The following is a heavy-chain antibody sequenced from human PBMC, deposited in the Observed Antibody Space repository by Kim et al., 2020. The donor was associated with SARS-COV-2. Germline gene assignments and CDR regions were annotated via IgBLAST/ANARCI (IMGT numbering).Heavy chain of an antibody. J-gene: IGHJ4*02. CDR1: GGSFSGYY. CDR2: INHSRST. Sequence: SETLSLTCAVYGGSFSGYYWSWIRQPPGKGLEWIGEINHSRSTNYNPSLKSRVTISVDTSKNQFSLKLSSVTAADTAVYYCARRRIAAAEFDYWGQGTLVTVSS. CDR3: ARRRIAAAEFDY. D-gene: IGHD6-13*01. V-gene: IGHV4-34*01.